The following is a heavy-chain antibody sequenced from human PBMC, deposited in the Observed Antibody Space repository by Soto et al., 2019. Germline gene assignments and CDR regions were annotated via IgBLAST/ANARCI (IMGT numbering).Heavy chain of an antibody. J-gene: IGHJ4*02. CDR2: ISYDGSNK. V-gene: IGHV3-30-3*01. D-gene: IGHD6-19*01. Sequence: QVQLVDSGGGVVQPGRSLRLSCVASGFTFSSYAMHWVRQAPGKGLEWLAVISYDGSNKYYADSVKGRFTISRDNSKNTLYLQMNSLRAEDTAVYYCARTPDSGWYDGGPFTYWGQGTLVTVSS. CDR1: GFTFSSYA. CDR3: ARTPDSGWYDGGPFTY.